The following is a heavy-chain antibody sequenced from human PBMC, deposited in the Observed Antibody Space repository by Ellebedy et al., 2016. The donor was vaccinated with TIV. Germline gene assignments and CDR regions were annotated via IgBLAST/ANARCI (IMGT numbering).Heavy chain of an antibody. CDR3: AREPRDWNAV. CDR2: ISSSSSYI. Sequence: GESLKISXAASGFTFSSYSMNWVRQAPGKGLEWVSSISSSSSYIYYADSVKGRFTISRDNAKNSLYLQMNSLRAEDTAVYYCAREPRDWNAVWGQGTLVAVSS. V-gene: IGHV3-21*01. D-gene: IGHD1-1*01. J-gene: IGHJ4*02. CDR1: GFTFSSYS.